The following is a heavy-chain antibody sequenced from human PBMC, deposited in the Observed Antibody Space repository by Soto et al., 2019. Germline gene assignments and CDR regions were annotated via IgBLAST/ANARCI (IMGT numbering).Heavy chain of an antibody. Sequence: QVQLQESGPGLVKPLETLSLTCTVPGGSITSYYWSWVRQPTGKGLEWIGYIYYNGNINYNPSLKSRLTISLDTSKNQFSLRLSSVTAADTAVYYCATGRVYFGSEYWGQGTLVTVSS. J-gene: IGHJ4*02. CDR2: IYYNGNI. CDR3: ATGRVYFGSEY. D-gene: IGHD3-10*01. CDR1: GGSITSYY. V-gene: IGHV4-59*01.